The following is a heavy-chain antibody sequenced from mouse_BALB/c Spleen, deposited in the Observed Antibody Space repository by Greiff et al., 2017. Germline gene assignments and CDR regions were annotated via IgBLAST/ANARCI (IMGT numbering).Heavy chain of an antibody. CDR3: ARSGESGWLLAVAY. D-gene: IGHD2-3*01. CDR2: IYPGGGYT. V-gene: IGHV1-63*02. J-gene: IGHJ3*01. Sequence: VKLQQSGAELVRPGTSVKISCKASGYTFTNYWLGWVKQRPGHGLEWIGDIYPGGGYTNYNEKFKGKATLTADTSSSTAYMQLSSLTSEDSAVYFCARSGESGWLLAVAYWGQGTLVTVSA. CDR1: GYTFTNYW.